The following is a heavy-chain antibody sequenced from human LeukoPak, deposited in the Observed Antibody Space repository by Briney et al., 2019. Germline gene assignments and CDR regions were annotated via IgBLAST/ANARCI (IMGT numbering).Heavy chain of an antibody. D-gene: IGHD3-22*01. CDR1: GGSISSSSYY. CDR3: ARYYYDSSGYAIYYYYMDV. J-gene: IGHJ6*03. CDR2: IYYSGST. Sequence: SETLSLTCTVSGGSISSSSYYWGWIRQPPGKGLEWIGSIYYSGSTYYNPSLKSRVTISVDTSKNQFSLKPSSVTAADTAVYYCARYYYDSSGYAIYYYYMDVWGKGTTVTISS. V-gene: IGHV4-39*01.